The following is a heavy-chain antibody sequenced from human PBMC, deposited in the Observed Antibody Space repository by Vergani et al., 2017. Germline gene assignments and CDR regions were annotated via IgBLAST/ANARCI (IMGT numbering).Heavy chain of an antibody. J-gene: IGHJ4*02. V-gene: IGHV4-61*02. D-gene: IGHD2-15*01. CDR1: GSSINSHNYY. CDR2: IHTSGST. Sequence: QVQLQESGPGLVKPSQTLSLTCTVSGSSINSHNYYWSWIPQPAGKGLEWIGRIHTSGSTNYNPSLKRRVTMSEDTSKNQFSLNLTSVTAADTAVYFCARGSCLGGSCYKPLFDYWGQGILVTVSS. CDR3: ARGSCLGGSCYKPLFDY.